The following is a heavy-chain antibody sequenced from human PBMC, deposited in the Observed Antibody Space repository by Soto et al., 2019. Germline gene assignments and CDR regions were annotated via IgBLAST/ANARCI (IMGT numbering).Heavy chain of an antibody. J-gene: IGHJ4*02. D-gene: IGHD2-15*01. Sequence: QAQLVESGGGLVKPGRSLRLSCAASGFSFSNYHMRWIRQAPGKGLERVSYISSSGSTQYYADYVNGRFTISRANTKMSLYLQMNSLRAEDTAMYYCARVPPPCCSGGSCSPYWGQGTLVTVSS. CDR2: ISSSGSTQ. CDR1: GFSFSNYH. V-gene: IGHV3-11*01. CDR3: ARVPPPCCSGGSCSPY.